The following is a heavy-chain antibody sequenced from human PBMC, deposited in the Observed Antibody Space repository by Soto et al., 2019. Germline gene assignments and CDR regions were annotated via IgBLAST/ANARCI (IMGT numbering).Heavy chain of an antibody. J-gene: IGHJ4*02. CDR1: GFTFSSYA. D-gene: IGHD2-2*01. CDR3: ERDRSAMPHGY. CDR2: ISYDGSNK. Sequence: GGSLRLSCAASGFTFSSYAMHWVRQAPGKGLEWVAVISYDGSNKYYADSVKGRFTISRDNSKNTLYLQMNSLRAEDTAVYYCERDRSAMPHGYWGQGTLVTVSS. V-gene: IGHV3-30-3*01.